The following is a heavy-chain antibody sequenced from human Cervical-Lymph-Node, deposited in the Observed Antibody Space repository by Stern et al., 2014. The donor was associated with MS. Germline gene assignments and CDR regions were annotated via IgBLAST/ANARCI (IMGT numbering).Heavy chain of an antibody. CDR1: GYSFTANW. D-gene: IGHD4-17*01. Sequence: VQLVESGAEVKKPGESLTISCKGSGYSFTANWIAWVRQMPGKGLEWMGIIYHGNSDPGYSPSFQGQVTISADKSISTAYLQWSSLKASDTAMYYCARDYGDYAFDYWGQGTLVTVSS. CDR3: ARDYGDYAFDY. J-gene: IGHJ4*02. CDR2: IYHGNSDP. V-gene: IGHV5-51*01.